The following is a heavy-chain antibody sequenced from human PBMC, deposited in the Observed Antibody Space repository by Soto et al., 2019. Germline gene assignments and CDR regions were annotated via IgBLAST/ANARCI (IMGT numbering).Heavy chain of an antibody. J-gene: IGHJ6*03. Sequence: PGGSLRLSCAASGFTFSSYGMHWVRQAPGKGLEWVAVIWYDGSNKYYADSVKGRFTISRDNSKNTLYPQMNSLRAEDTAVYYCARDTPDPVYSSGWPTYYFYYMDVWGKGTTVTVSS. V-gene: IGHV3-33*01. CDR3: ARDTPDPVYSSGWPTYYFYYMDV. CDR1: GFTFSSYG. D-gene: IGHD6-19*01. CDR2: IWYDGSNK.